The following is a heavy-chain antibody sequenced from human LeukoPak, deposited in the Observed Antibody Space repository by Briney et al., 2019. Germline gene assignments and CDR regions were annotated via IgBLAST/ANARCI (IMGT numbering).Heavy chain of an antibody. V-gene: IGHV3-74*01. J-gene: IGHJ4*02. Sequence: GGSLRLSCAASGFSFSNYWFHWVRHAPGEGLVWVSRTNEHGTIINYADSVKGRFTISRDNAKNTLYLQMNSLRTEDSALYYCVVDLSGSADYWGQGTLVTVSS. D-gene: IGHD3-10*01. CDR3: VVDLSGSADY. CDR1: GFSFSNYW. CDR2: TNEHGTII.